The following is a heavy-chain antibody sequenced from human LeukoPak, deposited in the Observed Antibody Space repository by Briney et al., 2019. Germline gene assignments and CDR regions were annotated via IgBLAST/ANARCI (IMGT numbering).Heavy chain of an antibody. Sequence: PGGSLRLSCAASGFTFRSFAMMWFRQAPGKGLEWVSAISGSGVDIYYADSVKGRFTISRDNSKNTLFLQMNSLRVEDTAVYYCAGRHPDIASPWGQGTLVTVSS. J-gene: IGHJ5*02. CDR1: GFTFRSFA. CDR3: AGRHPDIASP. CDR2: ISGSGVDI. D-gene: IGHD5-12*01. V-gene: IGHV3-23*01.